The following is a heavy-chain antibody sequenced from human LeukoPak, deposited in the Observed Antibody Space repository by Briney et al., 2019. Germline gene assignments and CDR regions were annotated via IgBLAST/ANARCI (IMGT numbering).Heavy chain of an antibody. CDR2: ISSSSSYI. D-gene: IGHD6-13*01. CDR1: GFTFSSYS. J-gene: IGHJ4*02. CDR3: ARDMGISSWYPETSFDY. Sequence: GGSLRLSCAASGFTFSSYSMNWVRQAPGKGLEWVSSISSSSSYIYYADSVKGRFTISRDNAKNSLYLQMNSLRAEDTAVYYCARDMGISSWYPETSFDYWGQGTLVTVSS. V-gene: IGHV3-21*01.